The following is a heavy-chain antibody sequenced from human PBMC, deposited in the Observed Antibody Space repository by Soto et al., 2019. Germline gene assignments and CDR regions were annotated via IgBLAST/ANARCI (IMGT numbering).Heavy chain of an antibody. J-gene: IGHJ6*03. CDR2: IYYSGST. Sequence: QVQLQESGPVLVKPSQTLSLTFTVSGGPISICGYYWSWIRQHPGKGLEWTGYIYYSGSTYYNPSLKSRVTRTVQASKNQSSLKLSSVTAADTAVYDWERGPGPDILTGYYIPSLGYYYMDVWGKGTTVTVSS. V-gene: IGHV4-31*03. D-gene: IGHD3-9*01. CDR3: ERGPGPDILTGYYIPSLGYYYMDV. CDR1: GGPISICGYY.